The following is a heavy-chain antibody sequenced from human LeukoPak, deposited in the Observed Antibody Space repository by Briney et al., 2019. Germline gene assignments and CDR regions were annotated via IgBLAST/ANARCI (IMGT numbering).Heavy chain of an antibody. CDR3: ARSLHLDYYDSSGYFDY. CDR1: GGSISSGDYY. CDR2: IYYSGST. D-gene: IGHD3-22*01. Sequence: SQTLSLTCTVSGGSISSGDYYWSWIRQPPGKGLEWIGYIYYSGSTYYNPSLKSRVTISVDTSKNQFSLKLSSVTAADTAVYYCARSLHLDYYDSSGYFDYWGQGTLVTVSS. J-gene: IGHJ4*02. V-gene: IGHV4-30-4*01.